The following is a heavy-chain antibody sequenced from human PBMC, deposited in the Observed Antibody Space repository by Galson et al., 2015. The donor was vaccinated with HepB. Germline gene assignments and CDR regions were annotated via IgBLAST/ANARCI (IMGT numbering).Heavy chain of an antibody. J-gene: IGHJ6*02. CDR3: ARGLGSCSSTSCYDPLSSGMAV. CDR1: GYTFTSYY. D-gene: IGHD2-2*01. V-gene: IGHV1-69*13. Sequence: SVKVSCKASGYTFTSYYMHWVRQAPGQGLEWMGGIIPIFGTATYAQKFQGRVTITADDSTSTAYMELSSLRSEDTAVHYCARGLGSCSSTSCYDPLSSGMAVWGQGTTVTVSS. CDR2: IIPIFGTA.